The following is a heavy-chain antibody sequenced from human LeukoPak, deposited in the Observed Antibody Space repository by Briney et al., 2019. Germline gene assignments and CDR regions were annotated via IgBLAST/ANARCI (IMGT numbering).Heavy chain of an antibody. Sequence: SETLSLTCTVSGGSISSSSYYWGWIRQPPGKGLEWIGNIYYSGSTYYNPSLESRVTMSLDTSRNQFSLKLSSVTAADTAVYYCARDENGYVWGSFRAWGQGTLVTVSS. CDR2: IYYSGST. J-gene: IGHJ5*02. CDR3: ARDENGYVWGSFRA. CDR1: GGSISSSSYY. D-gene: IGHD3-16*02. V-gene: IGHV4-39*07.